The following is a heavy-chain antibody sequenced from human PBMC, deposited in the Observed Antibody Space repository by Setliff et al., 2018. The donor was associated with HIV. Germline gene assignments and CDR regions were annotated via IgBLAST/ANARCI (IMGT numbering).Heavy chain of an antibody. CDR2: IDTTSLYI. V-gene: IGHV3-21*01. D-gene: IGHD1-7*01. J-gene: IGHJ4*02. Sequence: GGSLRLSCAASGFTFSSYSMHWVRQAPGKGLEWVSSIDTTSLYINYAASVKGRFTISRDNAQSSLYLQMNSLRAEDTAVYYCAREGITGTTLHPYWGQGTLVTVSS. CDR3: AREGITGTTLHPY. CDR1: GFTFSSYS.